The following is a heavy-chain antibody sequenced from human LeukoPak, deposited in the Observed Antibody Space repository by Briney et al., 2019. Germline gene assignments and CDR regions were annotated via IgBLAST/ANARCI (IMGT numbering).Heavy chain of an antibody. D-gene: IGHD6-6*01. Sequence: GGSLRLSCAASGFTFSSYWMSWVRQAPGKGPGWVANIKAEGSENYYVDSEKGRFIISNNNAKNSLYLKMNSLRAEDTALYYCARDRSRFGFWGQGTLVTVSS. V-gene: IGHV3-7*01. CDR2: IKAEGSEN. CDR1: GFTFSSYW. J-gene: IGHJ4*02. CDR3: ARDRSRFGF.